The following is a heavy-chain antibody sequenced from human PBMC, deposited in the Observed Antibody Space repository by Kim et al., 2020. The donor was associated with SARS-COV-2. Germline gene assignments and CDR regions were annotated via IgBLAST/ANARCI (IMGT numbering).Heavy chain of an antibody. CDR3: ARHSASIVGTHEL. J-gene: IGHJ4*02. Sequence: HYPESPEGRLTVSRDNVKNTRYLQMNRLRAEDTAVYYCARHSASIVGTHELWGQGTLVTVSS. V-gene: IGHV3-53*01. D-gene: IGHD1-26*01.